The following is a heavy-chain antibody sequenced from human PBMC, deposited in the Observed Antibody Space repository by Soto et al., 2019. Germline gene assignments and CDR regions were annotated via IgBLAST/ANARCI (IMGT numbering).Heavy chain of an antibody. V-gene: IGHV4-59*01. CDR3: ARGFTYSSGWYYFDY. J-gene: IGHJ4*02. CDR2: IYYSGRT. D-gene: IGHD6-19*01. CDR1: GGSISSYY. Sequence: PAETLSLTCTVSGGSISSYYWGWIRQPRGKGLEWIGHIYYSGRTNYNPSLKSRVTISVDTSKNQFSLKLSSVTAADTAVYYCARGFTYSSGWYYFDYWGQGTLVTVSS.